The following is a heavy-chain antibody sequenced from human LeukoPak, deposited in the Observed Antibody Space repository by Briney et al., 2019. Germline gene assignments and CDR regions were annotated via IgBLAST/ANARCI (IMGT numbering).Heavy chain of an antibody. D-gene: IGHD3-10*02. Sequence: PGGTLSLSCAASGFTFSSYSMNWVRQAPGRGLEGGSDISSNSRYTYYADSVKGRFTISRDNAKNSLYLQMNSPRAEDTAVYYCAELGITMIGGVWGKGTTVTISS. CDR1: GFTFSSYS. CDR2: ISSNSRYT. V-gene: IGHV3-21*01. J-gene: IGHJ6*04. CDR3: AELGITMIGGV.